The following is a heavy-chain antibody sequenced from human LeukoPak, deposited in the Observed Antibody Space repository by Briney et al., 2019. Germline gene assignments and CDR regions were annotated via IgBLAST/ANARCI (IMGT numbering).Heavy chain of an antibody. CDR1: GFAFSTQG. CDR3: ARDSGDSSGYYPGY. V-gene: IGHV3-33*01. Sequence: PGRSLRLSCATSGFAFSTQGMHWVRQAPGKGLEWVAAIWHDGNNKYYVDSVKGRFTISSDNLKNTVYLQMNSLRVEDTAVYYCARDSGDSSGYYPGYWGQGTLVTVSS. CDR2: IWHDGNNK. D-gene: IGHD3-22*01. J-gene: IGHJ4*02.